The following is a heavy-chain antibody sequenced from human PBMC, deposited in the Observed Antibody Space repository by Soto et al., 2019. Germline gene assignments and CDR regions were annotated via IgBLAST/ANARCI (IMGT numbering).Heavy chain of an antibody. J-gene: IGHJ4*02. CDR3: AKPSPYCSGGSCYLDY. CDR2: ISYDGSNK. D-gene: IGHD2-15*01. CDR1: GFTFSSYG. V-gene: IGHV3-30*18. Sequence: QVQLVESGGGVVQPGRSLRLSCAASGFTFSSYGMHWVRQAPGKGLEWVALISYDGSNKYYADSVKGRFTIYRDNSKNSLYLQMNSLRAEDTAVYYCAKPSPYCSGGSCYLDYWGQGTLVTVSS.